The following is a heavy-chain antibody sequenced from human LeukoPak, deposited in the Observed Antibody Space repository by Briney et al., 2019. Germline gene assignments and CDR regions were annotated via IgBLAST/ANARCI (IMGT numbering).Heavy chain of an antibody. J-gene: IGHJ5*02. V-gene: IGHV3-15*07. CDR1: GFTFSSYA. CDR2: IKSKTDGGTT. CDR3: TTDCGFSEFDP. D-gene: IGHD1-26*01. Sequence: PGGSLRLSCAASGFTFSSYAMNWVRQAPGKGLEWVGRIKSKTDGGTTDYAAPVKGRFTISRDDSKNTLYLQMNSLKTEDTAVYYCTTDCGFSEFDPWGQGTLVTVSS.